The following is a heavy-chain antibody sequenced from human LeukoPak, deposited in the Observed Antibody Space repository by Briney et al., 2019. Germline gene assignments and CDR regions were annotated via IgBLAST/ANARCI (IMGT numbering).Heavy chain of an antibody. V-gene: IGHV4-34*01. J-gene: IGHJ4*02. CDR2: INHSGST. D-gene: IGHD3-22*01. CDR1: GGSFSGYY. Sequence: PSETLSLTCAVSGGSFSGYYWSWIRQPPGKGLEWIGEINHSGSTNYNPSLKSRVNISVDTSENQFSLKLSSVTAADTAVYYSARLYYYYSSGYYYGPGAFEYWGQGTLVTVSS. CDR3: ARLYYYYSSGYYYGPGAFEY.